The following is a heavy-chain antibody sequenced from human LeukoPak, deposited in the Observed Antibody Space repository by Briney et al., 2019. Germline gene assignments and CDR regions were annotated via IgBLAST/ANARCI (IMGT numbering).Heavy chain of an antibody. V-gene: IGHV4-59*01. CDR1: SGSISSYF. D-gene: IGHD6-13*01. J-gene: IGHJ4*02. Sequence: SETLSLTCSVSSGSISSYFWSWIRQPPGKGLEWIGYIYHSGGINYNPSLKSRVTISIDTSKNQVSLKLSSVTAADTAVYYCARGEQQSTPLTGWGPGTLVTVSS. CDR3: ARGEQQSTPLTG. CDR2: IYHSGGI.